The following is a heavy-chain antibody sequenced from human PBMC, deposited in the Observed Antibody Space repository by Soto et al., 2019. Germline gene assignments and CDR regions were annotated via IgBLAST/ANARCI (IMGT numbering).Heavy chain of an antibody. CDR2: ISGSGGST. CDR1: GFTFSSYA. D-gene: IGHD2-2*01. J-gene: IGHJ5*02. CDR3: AKGSYCSSTSCYGSWFDP. Sequence: QSGGSLRLSCAASGFTFSSYAMSWVRQAPGKGLEWVSAISGSGGSTYYADSVKGRFTISRDNSKNTLYLQMNSLRAEDTAVYYCAKGSYCSSTSCYGSWFDPWGQGTLVTVSS. V-gene: IGHV3-23*01.